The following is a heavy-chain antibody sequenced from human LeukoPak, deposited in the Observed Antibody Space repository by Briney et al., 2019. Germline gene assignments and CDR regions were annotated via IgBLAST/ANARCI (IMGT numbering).Heavy chain of an antibody. V-gene: IGHV4-39*01. CDR2: IYYSGST. CDR1: GGSISSSSYY. D-gene: IGHD6-19*01. CDR3: ARHSSGWYWFDY. J-gene: IGHJ4*02. Sequence: SETLSLTCTVSGGSISSSSYYWGWIRQPPGKGLEWIGSIYYSGSTYYNPSLKSRVTISVDTSKNQFSLKLYSVTAADTAVYYCARHSSGWYWFDYWGRGTLVTVSS.